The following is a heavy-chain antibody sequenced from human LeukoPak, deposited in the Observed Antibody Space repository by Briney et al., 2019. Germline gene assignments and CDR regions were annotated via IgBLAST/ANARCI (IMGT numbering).Heavy chain of an antibody. CDR2: INPNSGGT. D-gene: IGHD3-10*01. J-gene: IGHJ5*02. V-gene: IGHV1-2*02. Sequence: PGASVKVSCKASGYTFTGYYMHWVRQAPGQGLEWMGWINPNSGGTNYAQKFQGRVTMTRDTSISTAYMELSRLRSDDTAVYYCARTYYYGSGSYYNVITGWFDPWGQGTLVTVSS. CDR1: GYTFTGYY. CDR3: ARTYYYGSGSYYNVITGWFDP.